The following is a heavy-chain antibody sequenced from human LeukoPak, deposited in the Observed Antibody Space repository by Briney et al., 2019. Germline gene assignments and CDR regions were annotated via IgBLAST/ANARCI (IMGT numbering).Heavy chain of an antibody. CDR2: IGHSGGT. Sequence: SETLSLICSVSGGSLSGNGYHWNWLRQAADSGLEWIGEIGHSGGTNYNPSLKSRVTISVDTSKNQFSLKLSSVTAADTAVYYCARDQIAVAGTEANWGQGTLVTVSS. D-gene: IGHD6-19*01. CDR1: GGSLSGNGYH. J-gene: IGHJ4*02. CDR3: ARDQIAVAGTEAN. V-gene: IGHV4-34*01.